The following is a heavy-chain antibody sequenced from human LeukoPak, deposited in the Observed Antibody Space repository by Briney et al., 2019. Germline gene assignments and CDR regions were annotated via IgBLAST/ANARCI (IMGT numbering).Heavy chain of an antibody. J-gene: IGHJ4*02. D-gene: IGHD4-11*01. CDR3: ARDTVTPPYYFDY. CDR1: GFIFTTYA. CDR2: IKGGGGDP. Sequence: GGSLRLSCAAAGFIFTTYAMGWVRQAPGKGLEWVSSIKGGGGDPFYADSVKGRFTISRDNSKNTLYLQMNSLRAEDTAVYYCARDTVTPPYYFDYWGQGTLVTVSS. V-gene: IGHV3-23*01.